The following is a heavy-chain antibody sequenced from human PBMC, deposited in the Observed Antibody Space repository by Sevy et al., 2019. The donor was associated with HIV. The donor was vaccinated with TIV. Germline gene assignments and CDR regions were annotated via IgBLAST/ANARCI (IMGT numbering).Heavy chain of an antibody. J-gene: IGHJ6*02. D-gene: IGHD3-3*01. CDR2: INPNSGGT. CDR3: ASETYYDFWSGYYYGMDV. CDR1: GYTFTGYY. Sequence: ASVKVSCKASGYTFTGYYMHWVRQAPGQGLEWMGWINPNSGGTNYAQKFQGRVTMTRDTSISTAYMELSRLRSDDTAMYYCASETYYDFWSGYYYGMDVWGQGTTVTVSS. V-gene: IGHV1-2*02.